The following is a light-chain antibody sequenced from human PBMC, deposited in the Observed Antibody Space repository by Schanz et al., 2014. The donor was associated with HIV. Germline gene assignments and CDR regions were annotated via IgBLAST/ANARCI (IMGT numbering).Light chain of an antibody. CDR1: QRLSSSY. CDR3: QQYANSVT. V-gene: IGKV3-20*01. CDR2: ATS. J-gene: IGKJ4*01. Sequence: EIVLTQSPGSLSLSPGGRATLSCGASQRLSSSYLAWYQQKRDQPPRLVIYATSTRAAGIPDRFSGTGSGTDFTLTISSLEPEDFAVYYCQQYANSVTFGGGATVEIK.